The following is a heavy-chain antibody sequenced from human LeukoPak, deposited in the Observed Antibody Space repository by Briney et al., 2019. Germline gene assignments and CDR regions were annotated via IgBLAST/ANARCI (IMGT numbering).Heavy chain of an antibody. D-gene: IGHD5-12*01. J-gene: IGHJ6*03. CDR1: GGTFSSYT. V-gene: IGHV1-69*02. CDR2: IIPILGIA. CDR3: ARVKRYSGYDYPIDYCYYYMDV. Sequence: SVKVSCKASGGTFSSYTISWVRQAPGQGLEWMGRIIPILGIANYAKKFQGRVTITADKSTSTAYVELSSLRSEDTAVYYCARVKRYSGYDYPIDYCYYYMDVWGKGTTVTVSS.